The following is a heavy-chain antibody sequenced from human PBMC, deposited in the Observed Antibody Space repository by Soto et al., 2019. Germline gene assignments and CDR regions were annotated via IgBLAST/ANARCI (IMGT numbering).Heavy chain of an antibody. Sequence: ASVKVSCKASGGTFSSYAISWVRQAPGQGLEWMGGIIPIFGTANYAQKFQGRVTITADESTSTAYMEPSSLRSEDTAVYYCARDRNWNSGFNWFDPWGQGTLVTVSS. V-gene: IGHV1-69*13. J-gene: IGHJ5*02. CDR2: IIPIFGTA. CDR1: GGTFSSYA. D-gene: IGHD1-7*01. CDR3: ARDRNWNSGFNWFDP.